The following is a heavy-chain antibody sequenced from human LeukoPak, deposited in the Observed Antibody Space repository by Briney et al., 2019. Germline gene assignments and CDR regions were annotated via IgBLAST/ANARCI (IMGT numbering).Heavy chain of an antibody. V-gene: IGHV4-31*03. CDR2: INHSGST. CDR3: ARYLGPAANEMDAFDI. CDR1: GGSISSGGCY. D-gene: IGHD2-2*01. Sequence: SQTLSLTCTVSGGSISSGGCYWSWIRQHPGKGLEWIGEINHSGSTNYNPSLKSRVTISVDTSKDQFSLKLSSVTAADTAVYYCARYLGPAANEMDAFDIWGQGTMVTVSS. J-gene: IGHJ3*02.